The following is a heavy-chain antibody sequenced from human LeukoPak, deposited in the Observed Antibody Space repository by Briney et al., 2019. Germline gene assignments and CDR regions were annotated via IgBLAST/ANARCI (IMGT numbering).Heavy chain of an antibody. J-gene: IGHJ6*02. CDR1: GFPFSSYA. CDR3: VRGYSFGPYGMDV. CDR2: ISDSSGST. D-gene: IGHD2-15*01. Sequence: GGSLRLSCSASGFPFSSYAMHWVRQAPGKGLEYVSAISDSSGSTYYADSVKGRFTISRDNSKNTLYLQMSSLRAEDTAVYFCVRGYSFGPYGMDVWGQGTTVTVSS. V-gene: IGHV3-64D*09.